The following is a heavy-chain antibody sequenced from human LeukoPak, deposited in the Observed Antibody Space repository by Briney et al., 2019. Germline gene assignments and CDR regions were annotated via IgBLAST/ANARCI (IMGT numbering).Heavy chain of an antibody. CDR3: AREPRPNYYDSSGYLS. J-gene: IGHJ4*02. V-gene: IGHV3-33*08. Sequence: PGGSLRLSCAASGFTFSSYGMHWVRQAPGKGLEWVAVIWYDGSNKYYADSVKGRFTISRDNSKNTLYLQMNSLRAEDTAVYYCAREPRPNYYDSSGYLSWGQGTLVTVSS. CDR1: GFTFSSYG. CDR2: IWYDGSNK. D-gene: IGHD3-22*01.